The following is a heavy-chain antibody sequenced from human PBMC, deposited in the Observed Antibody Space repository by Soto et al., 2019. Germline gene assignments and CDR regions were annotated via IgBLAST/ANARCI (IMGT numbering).Heavy chain of an antibody. CDR1: GGSISSYY. V-gene: IGHV4-59*01. Sequence: SETLSLTCTVSGGSISSYYWSWIRQPPGKGLEWIGSIYYSGSTNYNPSLKSRVTTSVDTSKNQFSLKLSSVTAADTAVYYCARFASSGWNNWFDPWGQGTLVTVSS. J-gene: IGHJ5*02. CDR2: IYYSGST. D-gene: IGHD6-19*01. CDR3: ARFASSGWNNWFDP.